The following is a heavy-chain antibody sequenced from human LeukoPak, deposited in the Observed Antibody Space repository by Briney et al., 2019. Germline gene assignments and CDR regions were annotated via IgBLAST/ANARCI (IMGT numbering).Heavy chain of an antibody. J-gene: IGHJ5*02. D-gene: IGHD6-13*01. CDR3: ARALGAAARRGNWFDP. CDR2: IYYSGST. CDR1: GGSISSSSYY. Sequence: SETLSLTCTVSGGSISSSSYYWGWIRQPPGKGLEWIGSIYYSGSTYYNPSLKSRVTISVDTSKSQFSLKLSSVTAADTAVYYCARALGAAARRGNWFDPWGQGTLVTVSS. V-gene: IGHV4-39*07.